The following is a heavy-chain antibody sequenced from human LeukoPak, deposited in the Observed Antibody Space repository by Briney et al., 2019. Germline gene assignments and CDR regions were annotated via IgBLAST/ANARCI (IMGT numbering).Heavy chain of an antibody. V-gene: IGHV3-13*01. CDR3: ARGRYYYDSSGYYYFDY. CDR1: GFTFSSYD. D-gene: IGHD3-22*01. Sequence: GGSLRLSRAASGFTFSSYDMHWVRQATGKGLEWVSAIGTAGDTYYPGSVKGRFTISRENAKNSLYLQMNSLRAGDTAVYYCARGRYYYDSSGYYYFDYWGQGTLVTVSS. J-gene: IGHJ4*02. CDR2: IGTAGDT.